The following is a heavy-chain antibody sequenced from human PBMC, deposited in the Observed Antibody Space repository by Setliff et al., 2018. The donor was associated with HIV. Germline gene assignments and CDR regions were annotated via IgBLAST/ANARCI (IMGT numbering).Heavy chain of an antibody. CDR2: ILYGGTT. J-gene: IGHJ3*02. CDR3: ARPTTGLGGGAAFDI. Sequence: PSETLSLTCAVSGGSVDSRDYYWGWIRQPPGKGLEWIGNILYGGTTYYTPSLKSRVSISVDMSRNQFSLRLNSVTAADTAVYYCARPTTGLGGGAAFDIWGQGTMVTVSS. D-gene: IGHD2-8*01. V-gene: IGHV4-39*01. CDR1: GGSVDSRDYY.